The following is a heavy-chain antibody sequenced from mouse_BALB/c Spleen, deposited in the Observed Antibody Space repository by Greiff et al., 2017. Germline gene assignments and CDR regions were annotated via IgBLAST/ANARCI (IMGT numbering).Heavy chain of an antibody. CDR1: GFTFSSYA. CDR3: ARERGSYYGSSPYAMDY. D-gene: IGHD1-1*01. V-gene: IGHV5-6-5*01. Sequence: EVHLVESGGGLVKPGGSLKLSCAASGFTFSSYAMSWVRQTPEKRLEWVASISSGGSTYYPDSVKGRFTISRDNARTILYLQMSSLRSEDTAMYYCARERGSYYGSSPYAMDYWGQGTSVTVSA. J-gene: IGHJ4*01. CDR2: ISSGGST.